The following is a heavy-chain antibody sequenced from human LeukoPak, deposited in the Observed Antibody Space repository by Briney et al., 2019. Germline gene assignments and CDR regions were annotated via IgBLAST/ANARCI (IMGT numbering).Heavy chain of an antibody. D-gene: IGHD1-14*01. J-gene: IGHJ6*02. V-gene: IGHV3-23*01. CDR2: ISGSGGST. CDR3: AKVRTYFYHGLDV. Sequence: GGSLRLSCAAPGFTFSSYAMTWVRQAPGKGLEWVSAISGSGGSTYYADSVKGRFTISRDNSKNTLFLQVNSLRAEDTAVYYCAKVRTYFYHGLDVWGQGTTVTVSS. CDR1: GFTFSSYA.